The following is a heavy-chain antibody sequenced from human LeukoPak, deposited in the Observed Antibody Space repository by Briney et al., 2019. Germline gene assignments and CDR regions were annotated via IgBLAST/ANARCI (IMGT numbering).Heavy chain of an antibody. CDR1: GFTFSTYA. CDR2: ISGSGDNT. D-gene: IGHD1-26*01. CDR3: AXXRKLGAPTYFFDY. Sequence: GGSLRLSCAASGFTFSTYAMNWVRQAPGQGLEWVSGISGSGDNTYYADSVRGRFTISRDKSKSTVYLQMNSLGVEDTAIYYXAXXRKLGAPTYFFDYWGQGTLVTVSS. J-gene: IGHJ4*02. V-gene: IGHV3-23*01.